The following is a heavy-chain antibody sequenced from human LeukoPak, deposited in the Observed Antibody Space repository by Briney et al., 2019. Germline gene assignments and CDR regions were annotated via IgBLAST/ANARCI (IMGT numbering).Heavy chain of an antibody. CDR1: GYTFTSYD. J-gene: IGHJ3*02. CDR3: AVGVLSGGHEWAFYI. CDR2: MNPNNGNT. D-gene: IGHD5-12*01. Sequence: GASVKVSCKASGYTFTSYDINWVRQATGQGLEWMAWMNPNNGNTDNAQKFQGRVTLTRITSISTAYMELSGLRSEDTAVYYCAVGVLSGGHEWAFYIWGQGTMVTVSS. V-gene: IGHV1-8*01.